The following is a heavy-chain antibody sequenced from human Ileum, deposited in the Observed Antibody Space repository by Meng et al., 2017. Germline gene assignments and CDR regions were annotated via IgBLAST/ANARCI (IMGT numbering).Heavy chain of an antibody. CDR3: ARGHLDY. CDR2: TFHGGTT. J-gene: IGHJ4*02. CDR1: GYSIGNNYS. Sequence: SETLSLTCSVSGYSIGNNYSWGWIRRAPGKGLEWIGTTFHGGTTYYNPSLSGRVTLSMDTSKNQFFLELKSVTAADTAVYYCARGHLDYWGQGTLVTVSS. V-gene: IGHV4-38-2*02.